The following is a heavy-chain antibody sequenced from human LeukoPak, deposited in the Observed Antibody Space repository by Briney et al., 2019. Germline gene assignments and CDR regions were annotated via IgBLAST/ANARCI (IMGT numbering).Heavy chain of an antibody. CDR2: ISAYNGNT. CDR3: ARARIAAAGTFDP. J-gene: IGHJ5*02. D-gene: IGHD6-13*01. Sequence: ASVKVSCKASGYTFTSYGISWVRQAPGQGLEWMGWISAYNGNTNYAQKLQGRVTMTRDTSTNTVYMELSSLRSEDTAVYYCARARIAAAGTFDPWGQGTLITVSS. CDR1: GYTFTSYG. V-gene: IGHV1-18*01.